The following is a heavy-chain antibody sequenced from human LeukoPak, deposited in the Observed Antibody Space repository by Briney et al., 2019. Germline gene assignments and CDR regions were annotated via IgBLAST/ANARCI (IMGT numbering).Heavy chain of an antibody. D-gene: IGHD3-10*01. Sequence: PWGSLRLSCAASGFTFNSYAMHWVRQAPGKGLEWVAVISYDGSNKNYGDSVKGRFTISRDNAKNSLYLQMNSLRAEDTAVYYCARDPKDYYGSGKSDYWGQGTLVTVSS. CDR3: ARDPKDYYGSGKSDY. V-gene: IGHV3-30*04. CDR2: ISYDGSNK. CDR1: GFTFNSYA. J-gene: IGHJ4*02.